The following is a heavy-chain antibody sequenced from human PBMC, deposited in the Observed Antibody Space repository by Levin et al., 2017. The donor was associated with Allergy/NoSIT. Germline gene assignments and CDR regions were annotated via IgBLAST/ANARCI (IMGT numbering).Heavy chain of an antibody. D-gene: IGHD3-3*01. J-gene: IGHJ4*02. Sequence: PSETLSLTCTVSGGSISSSSYYWGWIRQPPGKGLEWIGSIYYSGSTYYNPSLKSRVTISVDTSKNQFSLKLSSVTAADTAVYYCARARAPSLYYDFWSGYGAGLYYFDYWGQGTLVTVSS. CDR1: GGSISSSSYY. CDR3: ARARAPSLYYDFWSGYGAGLYYFDY. CDR2: IYYSGST. V-gene: IGHV4-39*07.